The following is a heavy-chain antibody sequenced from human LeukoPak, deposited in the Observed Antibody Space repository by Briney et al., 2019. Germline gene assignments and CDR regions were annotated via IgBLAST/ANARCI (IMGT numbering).Heavy chain of an antibody. V-gene: IGHV4-39*01. J-gene: IGHJ5*02. CDR2: IYYSGST. D-gene: IGHD6-13*01. CDR1: GGSISSSSYY. CDR3: ASRRNSSSWYRLHNWFDP. Sequence: PSETLSLTCTVSGGSISSSSYYWGWIRQPPGKGLEWIGSIYYSGSTYYNPSLKSRVTISVDTSKNQFSLKLSSATAADTAVYYCASRRNSSSWYRLHNWFDPWGQGTLVTVSS.